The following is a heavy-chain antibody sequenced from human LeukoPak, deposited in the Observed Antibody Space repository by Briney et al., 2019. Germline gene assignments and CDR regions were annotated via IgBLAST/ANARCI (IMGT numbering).Heavy chain of an antibody. CDR1: GGTFTTYA. J-gene: IGHJ3*02. V-gene: IGHV1-69*06. D-gene: IGHD6-19*01. CDR3: ARVFSSGWSEDI. Sequence: SVKVSSKASGGTFTTYAISWVRQAPGQGLEWMGGIIPIFGTANYAQKFQGRVTITADKSTSTAYMELSSLRSEDTAVYYCARVFSSGWSEDIWGQGTMVTVSS. CDR2: IIPIFGTA.